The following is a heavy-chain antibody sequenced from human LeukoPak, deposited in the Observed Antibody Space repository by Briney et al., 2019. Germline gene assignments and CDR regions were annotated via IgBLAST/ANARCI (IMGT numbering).Heavy chain of an antibody. CDR2: IISGGGT. CDR1: GFTFSSYA. Sequence: PGGSLRLSCAASGFTFSSYAMTWVRQAPGQGLEWVLGIISGGGTYYADSVKGRFTISRDNSKNTLYVQMNSLRAEDTAVYYCAKSVGSGSYYNNDCWGQGTLVTVSS. V-gene: IGHV3-23*01. J-gene: IGHJ4*02. CDR3: AKSVGSGSYYNNDC. D-gene: IGHD3-10*01.